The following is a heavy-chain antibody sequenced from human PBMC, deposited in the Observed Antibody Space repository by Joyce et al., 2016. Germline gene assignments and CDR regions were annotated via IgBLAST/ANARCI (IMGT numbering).Heavy chain of an antibody. CDR2: IVPIFGTP. CDR3: TAGDGCSSTSCTNDY. J-gene: IGHJ4*02. Sequence: QVQLVQSGPEVKKPGSSVKVSCKASGGSFVSYAISWVRQPPGQGLEWMGGIVPIFGTPDYAQRFQGRVTITADKSTSTTDMELSGLRFGETAVYYCTAGDGCSSTSCTNDYWGQGTLITVSS. D-gene: IGHD2-2*01. V-gene: IGHV1-69*06. CDR1: GGSFVSYA.